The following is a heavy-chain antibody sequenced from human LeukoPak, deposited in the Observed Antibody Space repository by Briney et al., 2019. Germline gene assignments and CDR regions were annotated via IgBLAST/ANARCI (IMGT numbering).Heavy chain of an antibody. J-gene: IGHJ6*03. CDR2: SYYSGSA. CDR1: GGSISPYY. CDR3: ARVVVPAAMWMWGYYMDV. D-gene: IGHD2-2*01. Sequence: SETLCLTCTVSGGSISPYYWSCIRQPPGKGLGWIGYSYYSGSANYTPSLKSRVTISVDTSKNQFSLKLSSVTAADTAVYYCARVVVPAAMWMWGYYMDVWGKGTTVTVS. V-gene: IGHV4-59*01.